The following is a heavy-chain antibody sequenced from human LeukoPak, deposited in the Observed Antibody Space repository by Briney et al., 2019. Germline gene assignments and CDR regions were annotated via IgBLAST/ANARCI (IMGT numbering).Heavy chain of an antibody. Sequence: GGSLRLSCAASGFSLSYYGMHWVRQTPGKGLEWVAVIRYDGNNKYYADSVKGRFTISSDISKNTLFLQMNSLRNEDTAVYYCARDRVAGDAKPRYYYYYGMDVWGQGTTVTVSS. D-gene: IGHD6-19*01. CDR2: IRYDGNNK. J-gene: IGHJ6*02. CDR1: GFSLSYYG. V-gene: IGHV3-33*01. CDR3: ARDRVAGDAKPRYYYYYGMDV.